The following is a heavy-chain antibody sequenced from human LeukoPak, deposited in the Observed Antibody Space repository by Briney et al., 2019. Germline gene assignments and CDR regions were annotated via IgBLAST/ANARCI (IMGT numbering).Heavy chain of an antibody. Sequence: PSETLSLTCTVSGGSISSSSYYWGWIRQPPGKGLEWIGSIYYSGSTYYNPSLKSRVTISVDTSKNQFSLKLSSVTAADTAVYYCATVTEYYYYYYMDVWGKGTTVTVSS. CDR1: GGSISSSSYY. CDR2: IYYSGST. J-gene: IGHJ6*03. D-gene: IGHD4-17*01. V-gene: IGHV4-39*07. CDR3: ATVTEYYYYYYMDV.